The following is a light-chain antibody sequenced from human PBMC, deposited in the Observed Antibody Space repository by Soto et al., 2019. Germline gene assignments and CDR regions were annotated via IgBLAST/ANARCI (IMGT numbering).Light chain of an antibody. J-gene: IGLJ1*01. CDR2: EVS. CDR3: CSYAGSSTYV. CDR1: SGDVGGYNY. Sequence: QSALTQPASVSGSPGQSITISCTGTSGDVGGYNYVSWYQHHPDRAPKLIIYEVSNRPSGVSNRFSGSKSGNTASLTISILQAEDEADYYCCSYAGSSTYVFGTGTKLTVL. V-gene: IGLV2-23*02.